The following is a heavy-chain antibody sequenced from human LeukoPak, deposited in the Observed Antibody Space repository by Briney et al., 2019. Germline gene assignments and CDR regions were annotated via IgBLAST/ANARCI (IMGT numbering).Heavy chain of an antibody. V-gene: IGHV4-39*07. CDR2: IYYSGST. CDR3: ARDSVGDPSAFDI. Sequence: SETLSLTCTVSGGSISSSSYYWGWIRQPPGKGLEWIGSIYYSGSTYYNPSLKSRVTISVDTSKSQFSLKLSSVTAADTAVYYCARDSVGDPSAFDIWGQGTMVTVSS. CDR1: GGSISSSSYY. J-gene: IGHJ3*02. D-gene: IGHD2-21*02.